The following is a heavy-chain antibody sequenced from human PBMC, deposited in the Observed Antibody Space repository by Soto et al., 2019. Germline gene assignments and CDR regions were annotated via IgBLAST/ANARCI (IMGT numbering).Heavy chain of an antibody. CDR2: ISGSGGST. Sequence: EVQLLESGGGLVQPGGSLRLSCAASEFTFSSYAMSWVRQAPGKGLEWVSAISGSGGSTYYADSVKGRFTIFRDNSKNTLYLQVTSLIAEDTAVYYCARRSSGWYFDYWGQGTLVTVSS. J-gene: IGHJ4*02. V-gene: IGHV3-23*01. D-gene: IGHD6-19*01. CDR1: EFTFSSYA. CDR3: ARRSSGWYFDY.